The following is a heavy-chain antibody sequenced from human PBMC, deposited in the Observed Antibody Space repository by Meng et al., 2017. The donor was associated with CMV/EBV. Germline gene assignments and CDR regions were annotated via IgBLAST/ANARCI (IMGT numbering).Heavy chain of an antibody. CDR1: GYTFTSYY. J-gene: IGHJ5*02. Sequence: SGYTFTSYYRHWVRQAPGQGREWMGIINPSGGSTSYAQKFQGRVTMTRDTSTSTVYMELSSLRSEDTAVYYCARGPSIVVVHNWFDPWGQGTLVTVSS. D-gene: IGHD2-2*01. CDR3: ARGPSIVVVHNWFDP. V-gene: IGHV1-46*01. CDR2: INPSGGST.